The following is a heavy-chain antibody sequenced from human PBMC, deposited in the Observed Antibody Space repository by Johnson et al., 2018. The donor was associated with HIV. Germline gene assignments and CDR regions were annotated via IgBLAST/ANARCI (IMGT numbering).Heavy chain of an antibody. V-gene: IGHV3-30*03. CDR3: ARSRDYGPARSAFDI. CDR1: GFTFSSYG. CDR2: ISYHGGTK. D-gene: IGHD4-17*01. J-gene: IGHJ3*02. Sequence: QMLLVESGGGVVQPGRSLRLSCAASGFTFSSYGMHWVRQAPGKGLEWVAVISYHGGTKYSADSVKGRFSISRDNSENTVYLQMNSLRAEDTAVYYCARSRDYGPARSAFDIWGQGTMVTVSS.